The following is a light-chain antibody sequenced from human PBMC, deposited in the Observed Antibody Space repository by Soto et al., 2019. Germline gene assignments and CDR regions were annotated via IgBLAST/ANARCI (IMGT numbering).Light chain of an antibody. J-gene: IGLJ3*02. V-gene: IGLV8-61*01. CDR3: VLYIGSSWV. CDR2: STN. Sequence: QTVVTQEPSFSVSPGGTVTLTCALSSGSVSTNYYPSWYQQTPGQAPRTLIYSTNTRSSGVPDRFSGSILGNKAALTITGSQADDESDYYCVLYIGSSWVFCGGTKLTVL. CDR1: SGSVSTNYY.